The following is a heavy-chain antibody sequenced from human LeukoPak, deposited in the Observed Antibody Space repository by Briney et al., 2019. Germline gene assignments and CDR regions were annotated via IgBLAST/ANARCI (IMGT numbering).Heavy chain of an antibody. J-gene: IGHJ4*02. D-gene: IGHD4-23*01. CDR1: GGSISSGGYS. Sequence: PSETLSLTCAVSGGSISSGGYSWSWIRQPPGKGLEWIGYIYYSGSSYYNPSLKSRVTISVDTSKNQFSLKLSSVTAADTAVYYCARGLRWQRYWGQGTLATVSS. CDR3: ARGLRWQRY. CDR2: IYYSGSS. V-gene: IGHV4-30-4*07.